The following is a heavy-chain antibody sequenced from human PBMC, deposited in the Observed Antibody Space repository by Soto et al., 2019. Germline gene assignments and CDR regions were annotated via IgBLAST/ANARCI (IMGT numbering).Heavy chain of an antibody. CDR1: GYTFTRDG. J-gene: IGHJ6*02. CDR3: VKDRDSNSWPSRDV. CDR2: ISPKSGSI. D-gene: IGHD3-22*01. V-gene: IGHV1-18*01. Sequence: ASVKVSCKTSGYTFTRDGISWVRQAPGQGLEWMGWISPKSGSIKYAQKFQGRVIMTTDTSTSTAYMELRSLRSDDTAVYYCVKDRDSNSWPSRDVWGPGTTVTVSS.